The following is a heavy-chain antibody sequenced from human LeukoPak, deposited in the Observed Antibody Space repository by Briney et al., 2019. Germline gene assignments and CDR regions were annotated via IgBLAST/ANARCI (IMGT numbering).Heavy chain of an antibody. CDR1: GYTFTSYH. D-gene: IGHD3-10*01. V-gene: IGHV1-46*01. Sequence: ASVKVSCKASGYTFTSYHMHWVRQAPGQGLEWMGIINPSGGSTSYAQKFQGRVTMTRDMSTSTVYMELSSLRSEDTAVYYCAREIRDGSGDQNWFDPWGQGTLVIVSS. J-gene: IGHJ5*02. CDR3: AREIRDGSGDQNWFDP. CDR2: INPSGGST.